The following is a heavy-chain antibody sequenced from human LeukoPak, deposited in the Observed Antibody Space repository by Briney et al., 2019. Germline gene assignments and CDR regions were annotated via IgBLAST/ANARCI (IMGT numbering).Heavy chain of an antibody. D-gene: IGHD2-15*01. J-gene: IGHJ4*02. CDR3: ASDPRGRGSCFY. CDR2: IIPIFGTA. Sequence: ASVKVSCKASGGTFSSYAISWVRQAPGQGLEWMGGIIPIFGTANYAQKFQGRVTVTTDESTSTAYMELSSLRSEDTAVYYCASDPRGRGSCFYWGQGTLVTVSS. V-gene: IGHV1-69*05. CDR1: GGTFSSYA.